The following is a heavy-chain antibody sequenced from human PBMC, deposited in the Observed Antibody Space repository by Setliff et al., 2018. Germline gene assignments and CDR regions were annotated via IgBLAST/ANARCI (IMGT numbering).Heavy chain of an antibody. CDR2: IIPILGIA. CDR3: ARESGHDSLAAFDI. D-gene: IGHD5-12*01. V-gene: IGHV1-69*10. J-gene: IGHJ3*02. Sequence: ASVKVSCKASGGTFSSYAISWVRQAPGQGLEWMGGIIPILGIANYAQKFQGRVAITADKSTSTAYMELSSLRSEDTAVYYCARESGHDSLAAFDIWGQGTMVTVSS. CDR1: GGTFSSYA.